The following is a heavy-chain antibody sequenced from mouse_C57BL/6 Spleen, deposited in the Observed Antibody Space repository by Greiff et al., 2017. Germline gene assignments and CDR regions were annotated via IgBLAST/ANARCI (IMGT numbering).Heavy chain of an antibody. CDR1: GYTFTSYW. V-gene: IGHV1-72*01. CDR3: ARGDSAALAY. J-gene: IGHJ3*01. Sequence: QVQLQQPGAELVKPGASVKLSCKASGYTFTSYWMHWVKQRPGRGLEWIGRIGPNSGGTKYTEKFKSKATLTVDKPSSTAYMQLSSLTSEDSAVYYCARGDSAALAYWGQGTLVTVSA. CDR2: IGPNSGGT. D-gene: IGHD3-2*02.